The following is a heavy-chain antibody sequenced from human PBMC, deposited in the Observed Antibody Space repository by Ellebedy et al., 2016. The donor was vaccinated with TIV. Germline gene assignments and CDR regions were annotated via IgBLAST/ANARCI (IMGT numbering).Heavy chain of an antibody. Sequence: GESLKISXAASGFTFSSYAMSWVRQAPGKGLEWVSAISGSGGSTYYADSVKGRFTISRDNSKNTLYLQMNSLRDEDTAVYYCARDMDVGGSYGADYWGQGTLVTVSS. J-gene: IGHJ4*02. V-gene: IGHV3-23*01. D-gene: IGHD3-16*01. CDR2: ISGSGGST. CDR3: ARDMDVGGSYGADY. CDR1: GFTFSSYA.